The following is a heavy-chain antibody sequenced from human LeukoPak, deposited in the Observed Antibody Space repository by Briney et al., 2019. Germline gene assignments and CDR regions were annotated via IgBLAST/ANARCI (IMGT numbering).Heavy chain of an antibody. Sequence: SETLSLTCTVSGGSISSSSYYWGWIRQPPGKGLEWIGSIYYSGSTYYNPSLKSRVTISVDTSKNQFSLKLSSVTAAGTAVYYCARSIMITFGGVIPHYLDYWGQGNLVTVSS. J-gene: IGHJ4*02. CDR1: GGSISSSSYY. D-gene: IGHD3-16*02. CDR3: ARSIMITFGGVIPHYLDY. V-gene: IGHV4-39*01. CDR2: IYYSGST.